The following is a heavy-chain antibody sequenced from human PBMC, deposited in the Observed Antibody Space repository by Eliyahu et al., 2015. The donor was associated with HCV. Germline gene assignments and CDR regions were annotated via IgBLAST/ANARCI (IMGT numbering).Heavy chain of an antibody. J-gene: IGHJ4*02. CDR3: ARHQVYGDYVIPYYFDY. CDR1: GCSXRSSSYS. D-gene: IGHD4-17*01. V-gene: IGHV4-39*01. CDR2: IYYSGST. Sequence: HLQLQESGPGLVKPSETLSLTCTVSGCSXRSSSYSWGWIRQPPGKGLEWIGSIYYSGSTYYNPSLKSRVTISVDTSKNQFSLKLSSVTAADTAVYYCARHQVYGDYVIPYYFDYWGQGTLVTVSS.